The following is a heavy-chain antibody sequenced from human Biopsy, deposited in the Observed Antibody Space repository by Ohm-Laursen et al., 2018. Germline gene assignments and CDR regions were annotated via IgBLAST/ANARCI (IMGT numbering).Heavy chain of an antibody. V-gene: IGHV3-21*04. Sequence: SLRLSCAASGFDFSDYSMSWVRQAPGKGLEWVSSISGSSTYIYYADSVKGRFTISRDNAKNSLYLHMNSLRTEDSAFYYCARDTGTMVRGVLYQWGQGTQVTVSS. J-gene: IGHJ4*02. CDR3: ARDTGTMVRGVLYQ. CDR1: GFDFSDYS. D-gene: IGHD3-10*01. CDR2: ISGSSTYI.